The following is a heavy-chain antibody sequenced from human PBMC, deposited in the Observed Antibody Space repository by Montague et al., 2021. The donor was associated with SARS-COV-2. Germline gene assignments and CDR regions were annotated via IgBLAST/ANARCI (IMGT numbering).Heavy chain of an antibody. CDR2: IWYDGSNE. CDR3: ARGSVGGYYFDY. V-gene: IGHV3-33*01. Sequence: SLRLSCAASGFIFSSYGMHWVRQAPGKGLEWVAHIWYDGSNENYVDSVKGRFTISRDNFKNTLYLQMNSLRAEDTAIYYCARGSVGGYYFDYWGQGTLVT. D-gene: IGHD1-26*01. J-gene: IGHJ4*02. CDR1: GFIFSSYG.